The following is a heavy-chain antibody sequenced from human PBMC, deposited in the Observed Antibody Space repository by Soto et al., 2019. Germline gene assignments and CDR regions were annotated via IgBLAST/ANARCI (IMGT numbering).Heavy chain of an antibody. CDR1: GFTFSNAW. D-gene: IGHD3-22*01. Sequence: TGGSLRLSCAASGFTFSNAWISWVRQAPWKGLEWVGRIKSKTDGGTTDYAAPVKGRFTISRDDSKNTLYLQMNSLKTEDTAVYYFTTDRYYDSSGYYEGYFQHWGQRTLVPV. V-gene: IGHV3-15*01. CDR3: TTDRYYDSSGYYEGYFQH. CDR2: IKSKTDGGTT. J-gene: IGHJ1*01.